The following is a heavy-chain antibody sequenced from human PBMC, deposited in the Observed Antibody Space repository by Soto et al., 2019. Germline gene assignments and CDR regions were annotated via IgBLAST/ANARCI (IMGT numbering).Heavy chain of an antibody. V-gene: IGHV1-69*08. CDR3: ARDRGYCSGGSCYSALDRGWFDP. Sequence: QVQLVQSGAEVKKPGSSVKVSCKASGGTFSSYTISWVRQAPGQGLEWMGRIIPILGIANYAQKFQGRVTITAYKSTRTAYMELSSLRSEATAVYYWARDRGYCSGGSCYSALDRGWFDPWGQGTLVNVSS. CDR2: IIPILGIA. CDR1: GGTFSSYT. D-gene: IGHD2-15*01. J-gene: IGHJ5*02.